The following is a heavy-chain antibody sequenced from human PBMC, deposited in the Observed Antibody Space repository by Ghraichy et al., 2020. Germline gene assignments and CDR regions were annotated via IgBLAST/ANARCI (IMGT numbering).Heavy chain of an antibody. Sequence: GGSLRLSCAASGFTFSSYWMSWVRQAPGKGLEWVANIKQDGSEKYYVDSVKGRFTISRDNAKNSLYLQMNSLRAEDTAVYYCARDPLYYYGSGSYPQPAGLLDYWGQGTLVTVSS. D-gene: IGHD3-10*01. CDR1: GFTFSSYW. CDR3: ARDPLYYYGSGSYPQPAGLLDY. J-gene: IGHJ4*02. CDR2: IKQDGSEK. V-gene: IGHV3-7*03.